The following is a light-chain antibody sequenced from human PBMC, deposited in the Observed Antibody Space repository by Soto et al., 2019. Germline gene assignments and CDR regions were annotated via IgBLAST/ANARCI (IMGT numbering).Light chain of an antibody. CDR3: QQSYNVPFT. V-gene: IGKV1-39*01. Sequence: DIQMTQSPASLASSLGDRITISCRASQTISNYLNWYHQKPGEAPKILIYGASTLQSGVPSSVSGSGSGTEFTPSISSLQPEHFGTYYCQQSYNVPFTFGPGTKVDVK. CDR1: QTISNY. J-gene: IGKJ3*01. CDR2: GAS.